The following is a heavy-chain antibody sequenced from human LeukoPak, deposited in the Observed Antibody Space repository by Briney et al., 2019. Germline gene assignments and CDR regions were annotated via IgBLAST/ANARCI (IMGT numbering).Heavy chain of an antibody. J-gene: IGHJ3*01. Sequence: PGGSLRLSCAASGFTFSSYWMSWVRQAPGKGLEWVANIKQDGSEKYYVDSVKGRFTISRDNAKNSLYLQMNSLRAEDTAVYYCARAGYYGISVNDAFDVWGQGSVVTVSS. CDR3: ARAGYYGISVNDAFDV. CDR2: IKQDGSEK. V-gene: IGHV3-7*04. CDR1: GFTFSSYW. D-gene: IGHD3-22*01.